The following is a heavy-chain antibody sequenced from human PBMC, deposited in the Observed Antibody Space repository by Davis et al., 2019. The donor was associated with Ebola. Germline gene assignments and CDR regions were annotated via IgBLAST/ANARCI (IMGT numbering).Heavy chain of an antibody. V-gene: IGHV5-51*01. J-gene: IGHJ6*02. CDR1: GYSFTSYW. Sequence: KVSCKGSGYSFTSYWIGWVRQMPGKGLEWMGIIYPGDSDTRYSPSFQAQVTISADKSISTAYLQWSSLKASDTAMYYCARHKGYGDYYGYYGMDVWGQGTTVTVSS. D-gene: IGHD4-17*01. CDR2: IYPGDSDT. CDR3: ARHKGYGDYYGYYGMDV.